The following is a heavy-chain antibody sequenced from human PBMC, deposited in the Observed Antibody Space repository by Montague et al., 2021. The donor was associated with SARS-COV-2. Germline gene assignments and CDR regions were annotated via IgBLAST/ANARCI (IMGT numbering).Heavy chain of an antibody. J-gene: IGHJ2*01. V-gene: IGHV4-4*09. Sequence: SETLSLTCTVTGGSLNDHSSSWIRLSPGNGLEWIGYISSNGITNYNPTLTSRVPLSADASRTEFSLTLDSVTAADTAVYFCARRGYYDSAGCHWHLDLWGRGMLVTVSS. CDR1: GGSLNDHS. CDR3: ARRGYYDSAGCHWHLDL. D-gene: IGHD3-16*01. CDR2: ISSNGIT.